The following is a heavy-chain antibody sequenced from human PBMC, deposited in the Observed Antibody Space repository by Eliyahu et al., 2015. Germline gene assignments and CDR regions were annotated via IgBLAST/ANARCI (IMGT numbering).Heavy chain of an antibody. V-gene: IGHV3-23*01. CDR1: GFPFNNYA. Sequence: EVHLLESGGGSVQPGGSLXLSCAASGFPFNNYAMPWVRQAPGKGLEWVSTVSGSGGRADYADSVKGRFTVSRDNSQNTLYLQMNGLRAEDTALYYRAKRLTVSGPSFDYWGQGTLVTVSS. CDR3: AKRLTVSGPSFDY. CDR2: VSGSGGRA. J-gene: IGHJ4*02. D-gene: IGHD6-19*01.